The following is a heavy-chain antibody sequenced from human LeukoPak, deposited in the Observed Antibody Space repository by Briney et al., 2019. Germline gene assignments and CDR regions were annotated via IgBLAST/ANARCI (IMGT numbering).Heavy chain of an antibody. Sequence: GGSLRLSCAASGSTFSTYTMSWVRQAPGKGLEWVSSISSSSSSLYYADSLKGRFTISRDNAKNSLYLQVNSLRVEDTAVYYCARAFGRCSGGSCYSSSWFDPWGQGTLVTVSS. J-gene: IGHJ5*02. D-gene: IGHD2-15*01. V-gene: IGHV3-21*01. CDR1: GSTFSTYT. CDR2: ISSSSSSL. CDR3: ARAFGRCSGGSCYSSSWFDP.